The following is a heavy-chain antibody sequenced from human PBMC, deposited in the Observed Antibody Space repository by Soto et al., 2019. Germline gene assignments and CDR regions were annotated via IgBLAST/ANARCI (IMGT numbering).Heavy chain of an antibody. V-gene: IGHV4-59*08. CDR1: GGSISGYY. CDR3: ARRSGLNWYFDL. J-gene: IGHJ2*01. Sequence: QVQLQESGPGLVKPSETLSLTCTVSGGSISGYYWTWIRQPPGKGLEWVDYIYYSGNTDHNSSLKSRVTISVDTSKNQFSLKLSSVTAADTAVYYCARRSGLNWYFDLWGRGTLVTVSS. D-gene: IGHD5-12*01. CDR2: IYYSGNT.